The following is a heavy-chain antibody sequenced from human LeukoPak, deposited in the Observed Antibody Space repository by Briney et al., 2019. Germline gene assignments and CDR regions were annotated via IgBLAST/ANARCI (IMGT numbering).Heavy chain of an antibody. CDR2: IFNSGST. CDR3: AKGVYAGSGY. CDR1: GGSISDNY. Sequence: SETLSLTCTVSGGSISDNYWSWIRQSPGKGLEWIGNIFNSGSTNYNPSLKSRVTISVDTSKNQFSLKLSSVTAADTAVYYCAKGVYAGSGYWGQGTLVTVSS. D-gene: IGHD5/OR15-5a*01. V-gene: IGHV4-59*01. J-gene: IGHJ4*02.